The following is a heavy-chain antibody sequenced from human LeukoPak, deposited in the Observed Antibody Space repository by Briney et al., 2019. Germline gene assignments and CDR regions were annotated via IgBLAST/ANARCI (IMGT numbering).Heavy chain of an antibody. V-gene: IGHV4-4*07. CDR2: IYTSGST. D-gene: IGHD6-13*01. CDR3: ARGESPLKIAAAGPGLSFDH. CDR1: GGSISSYY. Sequence: SETLSLTCTVSGGSISSYYWSWIRQPAGKGLEWIGRIYTSGSTNYNPSLKSRVTMSVDTSKNQFSLQLNSVTPEDTAVYYCARGESPLKIAAAGPGLSFDHWGQGTLVTVSS. J-gene: IGHJ4*02.